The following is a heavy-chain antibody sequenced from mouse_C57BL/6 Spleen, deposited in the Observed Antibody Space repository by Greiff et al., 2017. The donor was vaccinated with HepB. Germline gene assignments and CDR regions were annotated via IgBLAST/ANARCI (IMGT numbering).Heavy chain of an antibody. V-gene: IGHV2-5*01. J-gene: IGHJ4*01. CDR3: AKNSRYGNYYAMDY. D-gene: IGHD2-1*01. CDR2: IWRGGST. Sequence: QVQLKESGPGLVQPSQSLSITCTVSGFLLTSYGVHWVRQSPGKGLEWLGVIWRGGSTDYNAAFMSRLSITKDNSKSQVFFKMNSLQADDTAIYYCAKNSRYGNYYAMDYWGQGTSVTVSS. CDR1: GFLLTSYG.